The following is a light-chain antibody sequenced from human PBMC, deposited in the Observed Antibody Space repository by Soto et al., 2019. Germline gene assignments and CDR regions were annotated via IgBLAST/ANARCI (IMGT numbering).Light chain of an antibody. J-gene: IGLJ1*01. CDR2: STN. Sequence: QTVVTQEPSFSVSPGGTVTLTCALSSGSVSTANYPSWYRQTPGQPPRTVIYSTNTRSSGVPDRFSGSILGDKAALTITRARADDESVYYCAVYTGRGLLYVFGSGTKV. CDR1: SGSVSTANY. CDR3: AVYTGRGLLYV. V-gene: IGLV8-61*01.